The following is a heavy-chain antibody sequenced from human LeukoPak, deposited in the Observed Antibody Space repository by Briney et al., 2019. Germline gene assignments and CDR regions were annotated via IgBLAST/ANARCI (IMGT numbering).Heavy chain of an antibody. CDR3: AKGFYYCSDGCPQYYYYMDV. CDR1: GFTFSRHG. V-gene: IGHV3-30*02. D-gene: IGHD2-15*01. CDR2: IRYDGSDK. Sequence: GGSLRLSCAASGFTFSRHGMHWVRQAPGKGLDWVAFIRYDGSDKYYADSVKGRFTISRDNSENTLYLQMNSLRPEDTAVYYCAKGFYYCSDGCPQYYYYMDVWGKGTTVIVSS. J-gene: IGHJ6*03.